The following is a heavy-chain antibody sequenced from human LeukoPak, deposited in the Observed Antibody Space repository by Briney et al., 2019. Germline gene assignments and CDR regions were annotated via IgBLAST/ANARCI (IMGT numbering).Heavy chain of an antibody. Sequence: GGSLRLSCAASGFTVSSNYMSWVRQAPGKGLEWVSVIYSGGSTYYADSVKGRFTISRDNSKNTLYLQMNSLRAEDTAVYYCARDHSYLTGTLDYWGQGTLVTVSS. CDR3: ARDHSYLTGTLDY. J-gene: IGHJ4*02. V-gene: IGHV3-53*01. CDR2: IYSGGST. CDR1: GFTVSSNY. D-gene: IGHD4-17*01.